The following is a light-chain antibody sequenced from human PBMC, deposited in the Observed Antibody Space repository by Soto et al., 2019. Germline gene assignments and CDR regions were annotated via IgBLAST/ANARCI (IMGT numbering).Light chain of an antibody. CDR1: QSLLYSNGYNY. CDR2: LGS. V-gene: IGKV2-28*01. J-gene: IGKJ4*01. CDR3: MQGLHTPLT. Sequence: DIVMTQSPLSLPVTPGEPASISCRSSQSLLYSNGYNYLDWYLQKPGQSPQLLIYLGSIRASGVPDRLCGGGAGTAVTLKIRRMEAKDDGEYCCMQGLHTPLTFGGGTKVEIK.